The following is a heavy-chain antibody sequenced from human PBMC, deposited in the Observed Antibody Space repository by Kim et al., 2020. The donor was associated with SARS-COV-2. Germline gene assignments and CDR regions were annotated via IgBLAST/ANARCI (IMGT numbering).Heavy chain of an antibody. Sequence: SETLSLTCAVYGGSFSRYYWSWIRQPPGEGVEWIGEINDSGGSKYNPSLKSRVAISVDTSKKQFSLKLNSLTAADTAVYYCARGGGAATEADYYYGMDV. CDR1: GGSFSRYY. D-gene: IGHD6-25*01. CDR2: INDSGGS. J-gene: IGHJ6*01. CDR3: ARGGGAATEADYYYGMDV. V-gene: IGHV4-34*01.